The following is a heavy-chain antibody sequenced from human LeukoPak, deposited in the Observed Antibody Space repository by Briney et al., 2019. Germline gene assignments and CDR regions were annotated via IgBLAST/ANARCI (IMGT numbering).Heavy chain of an antibody. V-gene: IGHV4-59*01. CDR2: IYYSGST. CDR3: ARWGTFNDAFDI. Sequence: SETLSLTCTVSGGSIRSYYWSWIRQPPGKGLEWIGYIYYSGSTNYNPSLKSRVTISVDTSKNQFSLKLSSVTAADTAVYYCARWGTFNDAFDIWGQGTMVTVSS. J-gene: IGHJ3*02. CDR1: GGSIRSYY. D-gene: IGHD1-1*01.